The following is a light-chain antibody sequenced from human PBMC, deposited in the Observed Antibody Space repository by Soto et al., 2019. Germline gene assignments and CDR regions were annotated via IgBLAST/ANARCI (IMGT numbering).Light chain of an antibody. CDR3: QQYNNWPLWT. Sequence: EIVMAQAPTILSVSPGERATLSCRASQSVSSNLAWYQQKPGQAPRLLIYGVYTRAPGIPARFSGSGSGTEFTLTISSLQSEDFAVYYCQQYNNWPLWTFGQGTKVDIK. J-gene: IGKJ1*01. V-gene: IGKV3D-15*01. CDR1: QSVSSN. CDR2: GVY.